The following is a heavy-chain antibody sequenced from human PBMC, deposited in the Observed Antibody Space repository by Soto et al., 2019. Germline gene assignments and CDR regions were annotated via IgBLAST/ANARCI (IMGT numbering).Heavy chain of an antibody. CDR1: GGTFKNNG. D-gene: IGHD5-12*01. J-gene: IGHJ4*02. V-gene: IGHV1-69*01. CDR2: IIPVFGTT. CDR3: ARENGVAVATILYHFDY. Sequence: QVHLVQSGAEVKKAGSSVKVSCKAPGGTFKNNGISWVRQAPGQGLEWMGGIIPVFGTTNYAQKFQGRLTITADDFTSTVYMELSRLRYEDTAVYYCARENGVAVATILYHFDYWGPGTLVTVSS.